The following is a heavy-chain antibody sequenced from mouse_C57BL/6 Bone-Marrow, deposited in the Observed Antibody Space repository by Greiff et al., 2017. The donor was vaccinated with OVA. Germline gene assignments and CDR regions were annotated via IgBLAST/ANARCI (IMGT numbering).Heavy chain of an antibody. Sequence: EVQLQQSGPELVKPGASVKISCKASGYSFTGYYMHWVKQSPGHILDWIGYIYPYNGVSSYNQKFKGKATLTVDKSSSTAYMEHRSLTSEDSAVYDCAPTYDSNFPFAYWGQGTLVTVSA. J-gene: IGHJ3*01. D-gene: IGHD2-5*01. V-gene: IGHV1-31*01. CDR1: GYSFTGYY. CDR3: APTYDSNFPFAY. CDR2: IYPYNGVS.